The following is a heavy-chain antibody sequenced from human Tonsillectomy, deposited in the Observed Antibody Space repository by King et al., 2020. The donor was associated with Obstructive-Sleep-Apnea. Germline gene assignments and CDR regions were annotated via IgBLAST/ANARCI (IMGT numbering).Heavy chain of an antibody. D-gene: IGHD3-10*01. V-gene: IGHV4-39*07. J-gene: IGHJ3*02. CDR1: GGSISSSTYY. CDR2: IYYNGGT. CDR3: ARYPDGSGRPLVGDGFDI. Sequence: LQLQESGPGLVKPSEALSLTCTVSGGSISSSTYYWGWIRQPPGKALEWIGNIYYNGGTSYNPSLKSRVTISVDTSKNQFSLKLSSVTAADTAVYYCARYPDGSGRPLVGDGFDIWGQGTMVTVSS.